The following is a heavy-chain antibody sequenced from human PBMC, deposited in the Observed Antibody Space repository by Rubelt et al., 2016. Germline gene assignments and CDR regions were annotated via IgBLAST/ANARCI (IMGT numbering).Heavy chain of an antibody. Sequence: GLEWIGYIYYSGSTNYNPSLKSRVSISVDTSKNQFSLKLSSVTAADTAMYYCARHTRDGNNLSWLDPWGQGTLVTVSS. D-gene: IGHD5-24*01. CDR2: IYYSGST. V-gene: IGHV4-59*08. CDR3: ARHTRDGNNLSWLDP. J-gene: IGHJ5*02.